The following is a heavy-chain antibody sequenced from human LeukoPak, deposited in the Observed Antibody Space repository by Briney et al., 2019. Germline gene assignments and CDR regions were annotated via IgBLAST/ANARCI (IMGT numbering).Heavy chain of an antibody. Sequence: SETLTLTCTVSGGSISSYYWSWIRQPPGKGLEWIGYIYYSGSTNYNPSLKSRVTISVDTSKNQFSLKLSSVTAADTAVYYCARVRVWRYYYYMDVWGKGTAV. CDR2: IYYSGST. CDR1: GGSISSYY. J-gene: IGHJ6*03. V-gene: IGHV4-59*01. CDR3: ARVRVWRYYYYMDV.